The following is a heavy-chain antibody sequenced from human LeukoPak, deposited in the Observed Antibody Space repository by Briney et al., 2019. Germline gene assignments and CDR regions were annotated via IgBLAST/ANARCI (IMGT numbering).Heavy chain of an antibody. CDR3: ARESAGPNCSSTSCYFRRVN. V-gene: IGHV1-2*02. CDR2: INPNSGGT. J-gene: IGHJ4*02. Sequence: ASVKVSCKASGYTFTGYYMHWVRQAPGQGLEWMGWINPNSGGTSYAQKFQGRVTMTRDTSISTAYMELSRLRSDDTAVYYCARESAGPNCSSTSCYFRRVNWGQGTLVTVSS. CDR1: GYTFTGYY. D-gene: IGHD2-2*01.